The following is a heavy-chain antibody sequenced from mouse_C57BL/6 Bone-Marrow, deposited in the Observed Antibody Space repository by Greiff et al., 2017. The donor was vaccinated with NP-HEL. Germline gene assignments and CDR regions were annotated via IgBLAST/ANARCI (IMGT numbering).Heavy chain of an antibody. V-gene: IGHV1-69*01. CDR2: IDPSDSYT. CDR3: ARERHGSSYWYFDV. D-gene: IGHD1-1*01. Sequence: QVQLHQPGAELVMPGASVKLSCKASGYTFTSYWMHWVKQRPGQGLEWIGEIDPSDSYTNYNQKFKGKSTLTVDKSSSTAYMQLSSLTSEDSAVYYCARERHGSSYWYFDVWGTGTTVTVSS. J-gene: IGHJ1*03. CDR1: GYTFTSYW.